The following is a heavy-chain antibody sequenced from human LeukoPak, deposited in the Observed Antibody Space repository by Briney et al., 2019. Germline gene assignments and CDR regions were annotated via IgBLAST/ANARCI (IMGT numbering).Heavy chain of an antibody. CDR2: IYSSGST. CDR3: ARHGIAVVPTSDWYFDL. CDR1: GGSISSSSYY. J-gene: IGHJ2*01. D-gene: IGHD2-15*01. Sequence: PSETLSLTCTVSGGSISSSSYYWGWIRQPPGKGLEWIGYIYSSGSTTYNPSLKSRVIMSVDKSKNQFSLRLSSVTAADTAVYYCARHGIAVVPTSDWYFDLWGRGTLVAVSS. V-gene: IGHV4-61*05.